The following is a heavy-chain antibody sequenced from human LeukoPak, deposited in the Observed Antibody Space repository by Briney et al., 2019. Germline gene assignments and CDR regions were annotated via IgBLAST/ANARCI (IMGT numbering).Heavy chain of an antibody. Sequence: GASVKVSCKASGYTFTSYGISWVRQAPGQGLEWMGWISAYNGNTNYAQKLQGRVTMTTDTSTSTACMELRSLRSDDTAVYYCARDLLGGDLGYWGQGTLVTVSS. CDR1: GYTFTSYG. D-gene: IGHD2-21*02. CDR3: ARDLLGGDLGY. J-gene: IGHJ4*02. V-gene: IGHV1-18*01. CDR2: ISAYNGNT.